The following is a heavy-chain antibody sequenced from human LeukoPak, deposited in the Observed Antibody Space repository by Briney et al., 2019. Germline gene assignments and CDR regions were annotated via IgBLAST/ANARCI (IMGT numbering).Heavy chain of an antibody. D-gene: IGHD5-12*01. CDR2: ISYDGRKK. Sequence: PGGSLRLSCAVSGFTFSTYTMHWVRQAPGKGLEWVALISYDGRKKYYADSVKGRFTISRDNSKNTQYLQMNSLRAEDTAVYYCARDNSGYDYAFDIWGQGTKVTVSS. CDR3: ARDNSGYDYAFDI. CDR1: GFTFSTYT. V-gene: IGHV3-30*04. J-gene: IGHJ3*02.